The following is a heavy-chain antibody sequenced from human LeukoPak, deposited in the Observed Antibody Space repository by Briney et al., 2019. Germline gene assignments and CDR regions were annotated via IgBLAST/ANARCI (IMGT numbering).Heavy chain of an antibody. CDR1: GGSMSSYY. CDR2: IYSSGST. J-gene: IGHJ4*02. CDR3: ARGKYHYDSRPVAGWYFDY. D-gene: IGHD3-22*01. V-gene: IGHV4-4*07. Sequence: SETLSLTCIVSGGSMSSYYWSWIRQPAGKGLEWIGRIYSSGSTNYNPSLQSRVTMSIDTSKNQFSLKLSSVTAADTAVYYCARGKYHYDSRPVAGWYFDYWGQGTLVTVSS.